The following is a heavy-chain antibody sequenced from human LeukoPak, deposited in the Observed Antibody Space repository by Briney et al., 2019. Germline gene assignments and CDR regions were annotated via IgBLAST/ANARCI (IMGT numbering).Heavy chain of an antibody. CDR2: ISYDGSNK. CDR1: GFTFSSYA. CDR3: ARDDSSGYYSPYFDY. V-gene: IGHV3-30-3*01. J-gene: IGHJ4*02. Sequence: PGGSLRLSCAASGFTFSSYAMHWVRQAPGKGLEWVAVISYDGSNKYYADSVKGRFTISRDNSKNTLYLQMNSLRAEDTAVYYCARDDSSGYYSPYFDYWGQGTLVTVSS. D-gene: IGHD3-22*01.